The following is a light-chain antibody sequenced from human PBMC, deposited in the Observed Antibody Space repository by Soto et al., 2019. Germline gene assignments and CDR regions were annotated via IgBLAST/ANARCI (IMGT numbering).Light chain of an antibody. CDR2: GAS. CDR3: QQYGGSPRT. V-gene: IGKV3-20*01. CDR1: QSVSSSY. J-gene: IGKJ1*01. Sequence: EIVLTQSPGTLSLSPGERATLSCRASQSVSSSYLGWYQQKPGQAPRLLIHGASNRATGIPDRFSGSGSGTDFTLTISRLEPEDFAVYYCQQYGGSPRTFGQGTKVDIK.